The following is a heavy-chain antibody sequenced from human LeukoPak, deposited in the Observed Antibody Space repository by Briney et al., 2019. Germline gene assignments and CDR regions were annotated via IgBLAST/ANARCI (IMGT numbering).Heavy chain of an antibody. V-gene: IGHV4-39*01. D-gene: IGHD3-9*01. Sequence: SETLSLTCTVSGGSISSSSYYWGWIRQPPGKGLEWIGSIYYSGSTYYNPSLKGRVTISVDTSKNQFSLKLSSVTAADTAVYYCARSNYDILTGYYGANDYWGQGTLVTVSS. CDR1: GGSISSSSYY. CDR3: ARSNYDILTGYYGANDY. CDR2: IYYSGST. J-gene: IGHJ4*02.